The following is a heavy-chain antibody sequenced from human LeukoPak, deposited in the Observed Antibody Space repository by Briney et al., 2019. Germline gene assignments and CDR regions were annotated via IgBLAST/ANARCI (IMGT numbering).Heavy chain of an antibody. D-gene: IGHD3-9*01. CDR3: VKDMGFDLLKDAFHV. V-gene: IGHV3-9*01. Sequence: GRSLRLSCAGSGFSLDDYAMHWVRQVPGKGLEWVSSISWDSGNQAYTDSVKGRFTISRDNDKNSLYLQMNSLRPEDTALYYCVKDMGFDLLKDAFHVWGQGTLVTVSS. J-gene: IGHJ3*01. CDR2: ISWDSGNQ. CDR1: GFSLDDYA.